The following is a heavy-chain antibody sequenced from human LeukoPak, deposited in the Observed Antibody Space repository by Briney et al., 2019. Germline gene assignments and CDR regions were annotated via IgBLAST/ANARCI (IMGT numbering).Heavy chain of an antibody. J-gene: IGHJ4*02. D-gene: IGHD1-26*01. Sequence: GRSLRLSCAASGFTFSSYAMHWVRQAPGKGLEWVAVISYDGSNKYYADSVKGRFTISRDNSKNTLYLQMNSLRAEDTAVYYCATLKRTSGSYFDYWGQGALVTVSS. CDR3: ATLKRTSGSYFDY. CDR1: GFTFSSYA. CDR2: ISYDGSNK. V-gene: IGHV3-30-3*01.